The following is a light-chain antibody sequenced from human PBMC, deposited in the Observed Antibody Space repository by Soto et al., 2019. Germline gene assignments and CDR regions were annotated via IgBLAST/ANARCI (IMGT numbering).Light chain of an antibody. J-gene: IGLJ2*01. CDR2: GNT. CDR1: SSNIGSGYD. V-gene: IGLV1-40*01. CDR3: LSLDSSLSVV. Sequence: QAVVTQAPSVSGAPGQRGTISCTGSSSNIGSGYDVHWYQQLPARAPKLHIYGNTNRPSGVPDRFSGSKSGTSASLAITGLQAEDEADYYCLSLDSSLSVVFGGGTKLTVL.